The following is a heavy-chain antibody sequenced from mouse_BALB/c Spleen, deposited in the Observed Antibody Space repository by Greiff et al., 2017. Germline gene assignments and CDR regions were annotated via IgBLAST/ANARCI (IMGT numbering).Heavy chain of an antibody. CDR1: GFTFSDYY. J-gene: IGHJ2*01. Sequence: DVKLVESGGGLVKPGGSLKLSCAASGFTFSDYYMYWVRQTPEKRLEWVATISDGGSYTYYPDSVKGRFTISRDNAKNTLYLQMSSLKSEDTAMYYCARFYYGSSYLDYWGQGTTLTVSS. D-gene: IGHD1-1*01. V-gene: IGHV5-4*02. CDR2: ISDGGSYT. CDR3: ARFYYGSSYLDY.